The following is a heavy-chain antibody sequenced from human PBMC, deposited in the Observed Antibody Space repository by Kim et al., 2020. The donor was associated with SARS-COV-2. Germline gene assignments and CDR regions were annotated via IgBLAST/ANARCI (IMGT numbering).Heavy chain of an antibody. D-gene: IGHD1-26*01. CDR2: INHSGST. CDR3: ARGYSSIVGATRYFDY. CDR1: GGSFSGYY. Sequence: SETLSLTCAVYGGSFSGYYWSWIRQPPGKGLEWIGEINHSGSTNYNPSLKSRFTISVDTSKNQFSLKLSSVTAADTAVYYCARGYSSIVGATRYFDYWGQGTLVTVSS. V-gene: IGHV4-34*01. J-gene: IGHJ4*02.